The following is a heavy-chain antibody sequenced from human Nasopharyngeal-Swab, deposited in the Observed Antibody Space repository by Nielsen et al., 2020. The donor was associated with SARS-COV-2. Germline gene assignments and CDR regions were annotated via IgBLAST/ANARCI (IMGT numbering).Heavy chain of an antibody. J-gene: IGHJ6*02. D-gene: IGHD5-12*01. CDR3: AKDRDSGDDSDDYYHYYGMDV. CDR1: GFTFRSYA. Sequence: GGSLRLSCAASGFTFRSYAISWVRQAPGQGLEWVSFISGSDHTTYYADSVKGRFTISRDNSKNTVNLQMNSLRVEDTAIYYCAKDRDSGDDSDDYYHYYGMDVWGQGTTVTVFS. CDR2: ISGSDHTT. V-gene: IGHV3-23*01.